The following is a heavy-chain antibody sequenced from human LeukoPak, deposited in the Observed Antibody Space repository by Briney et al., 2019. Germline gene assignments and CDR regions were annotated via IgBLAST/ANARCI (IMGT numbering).Heavy chain of an antibody. CDR2: ISSSSSYI. J-gene: IGHJ3*02. V-gene: IGHV3-21*01. CDR1: GFTFSSYS. D-gene: IGHD2-15*01. Sequence: GGSLRLSCAASGFTFSSYSMNWVRQAPGKGLEWVSSISSSSSYIYYADSVKGRFTISRDNAKNSLYLQMNSLRAEDTAVYYCARHLSGSCYSGVCAFDIWGQGTMVTVSS. CDR3: ARHLSGSCYSGVCAFDI.